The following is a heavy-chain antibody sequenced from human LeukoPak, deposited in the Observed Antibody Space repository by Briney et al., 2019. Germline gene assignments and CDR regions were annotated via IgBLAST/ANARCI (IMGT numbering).Heavy chain of an antibody. J-gene: IGHJ4*02. V-gene: IGHV1-18*01. CDR1: GYTFTSHG. Sequence: ASVKVSCKASGYTFTSHGISWVRQAPGQGLEWMGWISAYNGNTNYAQKLQGRVTMTTDTSTSTAYMELRSLRSDDTAVYYCARAPQYCSGGSCYFFAGREYYFDYWGQGTLVTVSS. CDR2: ISAYNGNT. CDR3: ARAPQYCSGGSCYFFAGREYYFDY. D-gene: IGHD2-15*01.